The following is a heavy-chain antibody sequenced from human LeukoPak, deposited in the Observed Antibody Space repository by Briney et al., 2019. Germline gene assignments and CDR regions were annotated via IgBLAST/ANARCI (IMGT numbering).Heavy chain of an antibody. Sequence: PGGSLRLSCAAPGFTFSSYWMSWVRQAPGKGLEWVANIKQDGSEKYYVDSVKGRFTISRDNAKNSLYLQMNSLRAEDTAVYYCARAPPYGDYDHWGQGTLVTVSS. CDR1: GFTFSSYW. D-gene: IGHD4-17*01. J-gene: IGHJ5*02. V-gene: IGHV3-7*03. CDR2: IKQDGSEK. CDR3: ARAPPYGDYDH.